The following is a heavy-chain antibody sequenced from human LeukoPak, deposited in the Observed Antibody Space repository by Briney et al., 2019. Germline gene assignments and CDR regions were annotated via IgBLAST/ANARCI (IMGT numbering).Heavy chain of an antibody. CDR2: IYYSGST. J-gene: IGHJ5*02. D-gene: IGHD2-15*01. CDR3: ARRGWPADWFDP. Sequence: SETLSLTCTVSGGSISSYYWSWIRQPPGKGLEWIGYIYYSGSTNYNPSLKSRVTISVDTSKNQFSLKLSSVTAADTAVYYCARRGWPADWFDPWGQGTLVTVSS. CDR1: GGSISSYY. V-gene: IGHV4-59*08.